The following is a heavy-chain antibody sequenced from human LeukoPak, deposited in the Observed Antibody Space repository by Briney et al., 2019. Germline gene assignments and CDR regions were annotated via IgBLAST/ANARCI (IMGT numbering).Heavy chain of an antibody. D-gene: IGHD3-10*01. J-gene: IGHJ4*02. CDR1: GFTFSSYG. V-gene: IGHV3-30*03. CDR2: ISYDGSNK. CDR3: ATDNLLLLWGFDY. Sequence: QTGGSLRLSCAASGFTFSSYGMHWVRQAPGKGLEWVAVISYDGSNKYYADSVKGRFTISRDNSKNTLYLQMNSLRAEDTAVYYCATDNLLLLWGFDYWGQGTLVTVSS.